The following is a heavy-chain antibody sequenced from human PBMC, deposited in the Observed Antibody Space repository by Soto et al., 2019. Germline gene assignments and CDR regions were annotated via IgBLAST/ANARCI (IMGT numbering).Heavy chain of an antibody. CDR3: ARWPDGYYYYGMDV. CDR2: MNPNSGNT. V-gene: IGHV1-8*01. J-gene: IGHJ6*02. CDR1: GYTFTSYD. Sequence: QVQLVQSGAEVKKPGASVKVSCKASGYTFTSYDINWVRQATGQGLEWMGWMNPNSGNTGYAQKFQGRVTLTRNTSISTAYMELSSLRSEDTAVYYCARWPDGYYYYGMDVWGQGTTVTVSS.